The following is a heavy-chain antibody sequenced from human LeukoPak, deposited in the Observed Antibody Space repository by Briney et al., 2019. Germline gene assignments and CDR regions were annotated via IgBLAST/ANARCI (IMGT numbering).Heavy chain of an antibody. Sequence: GGSLRLPCAVSGFSFSDYAVNWVRQAPGKGLEWISYISSSGSTRFYADSVKGRFTISRDNAKNSLYLEMNSLRAEDTAVYYCARYGDSSVYYSADAFDIWGQGTMVTVSS. CDR3: ARYGDSSVYYSADAFDI. D-gene: IGHD3-22*01. CDR2: ISSSGSTR. V-gene: IGHV3-48*03. J-gene: IGHJ3*02. CDR1: GFSFSDYA.